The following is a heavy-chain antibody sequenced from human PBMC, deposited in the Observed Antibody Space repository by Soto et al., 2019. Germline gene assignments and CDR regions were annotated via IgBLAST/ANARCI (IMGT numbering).Heavy chain of an antibody. CDR2: IHYSGST. CDR1: GGSISSSSYY. D-gene: IGHD1-26*01. V-gene: IGHV4-39*01. Sequence: PSETLSLTCTVSGGSISSSSYYWGWIRQPPGKGLECIGSIHYSGSTYYNPSLKSRVTISVDTSKNQFSLKLSSVTAADTAVYYCASPREGANYYYGMDVWGQGTTVTVSS. J-gene: IGHJ6*02. CDR3: ASPREGANYYYGMDV.